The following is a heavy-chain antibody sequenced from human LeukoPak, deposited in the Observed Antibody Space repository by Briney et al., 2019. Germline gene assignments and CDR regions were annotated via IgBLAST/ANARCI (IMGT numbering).Heavy chain of an antibody. CDR3: AKDRGYSYGKGYYYGMDV. CDR2: ISWDGVST. J-gene: IGHJ6*02. CDR1: GFTFDDYA. Sequence: PGGSLRLSCAASGFTFDDYAMHWVRQAPGKGLEWVSLISWDGVSTYYADSVKGRFTISRDNSKNSLYLQMNSLRAEDTALYYCAKDRGYSYGKGYYYGMDVWGQGTTVTVSS. V-gene: IGHV3-43D*03. D-gene: IGHD5-18*01.